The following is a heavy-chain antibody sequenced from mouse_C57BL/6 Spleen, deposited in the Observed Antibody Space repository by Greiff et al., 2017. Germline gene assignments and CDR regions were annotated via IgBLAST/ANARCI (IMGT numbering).Heavy chain of an antibody. CDR3: ALMEYDGSSYPFAY. Sequence: QVTLKVSGPGILQPSQTLSLTCSFSGFSLSTFGMGVGWIRQPSGKGLEWLAHICWDDDKYYNPALKSRLTISKDTSKNPVFLKIANVDTADTATYYCALMEYDGSSYPFAYWGQGTLVTVSA. CDR1: GFSLSTFGMG. D-gene: IGHD1-1*01. V-gene: IGHV8-8*01. CDR2: ICWDDDK. J-gene: IGHJ3*01.